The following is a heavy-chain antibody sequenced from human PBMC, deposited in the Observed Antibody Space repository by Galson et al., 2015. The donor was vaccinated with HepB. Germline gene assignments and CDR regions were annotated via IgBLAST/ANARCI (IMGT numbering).Heavy chain of an antibody. Sequence: SVKVSCKASGYTFTTNGISWVRQAPGHGLEWMGWISANSGNTKYAQNLQGRVTLTRDTSTSTAYLELRSLRSDDTAAYYCARDRVYRVDYWGHGTLVTVSS. V-gene: IGHV1-18*04. J-gene: IGHJ4*01. D-gene: IGHD2/OR15-2a*01. CDR1: GYTFTTNG. CDR3: ARDRVYRVDY. CDR2: ISANSGNT.